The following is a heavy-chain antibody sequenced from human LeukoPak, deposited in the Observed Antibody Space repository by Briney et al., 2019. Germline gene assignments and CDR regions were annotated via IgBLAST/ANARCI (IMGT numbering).Heavy chain of an antibody. CDR1: GGSISSYY. CDR2: IYTSGST. Sequence: SETLSLTCTVSGGSISSYYWSWIRQPAGKGLEWIGRIYTSGSTNYNPSLKSRVTMSVDTSKNQFSLKLSSVTAADTAVYYCARSFIVGATINWFDPWGQGTLVTVSS. V-gene: IGHV4-4*07. CDR3: ARSFIVGATINWFDP. D-gene: IGHD1-26*01. J-gene: IGHJ5*02.